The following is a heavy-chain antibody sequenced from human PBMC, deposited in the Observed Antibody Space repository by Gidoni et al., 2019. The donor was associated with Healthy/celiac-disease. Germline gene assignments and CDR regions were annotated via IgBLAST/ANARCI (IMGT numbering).Heavy chain of an antibody. V-gene: IGHV1-46*03. CDR3: ARDRDCSGGSCYSFDY. D-gene: IGHD2-15*01. CDR2: INPSGGST. Sequence: APGQGLEWMGIINPSGGSTSYAQKFQGRVTMTRDTSTSTVYMELSSLRSEDTAVNYCARDRDCSGGSCYSFDYWGQGTLVTVSS. J-gene: IGHJ4*02.